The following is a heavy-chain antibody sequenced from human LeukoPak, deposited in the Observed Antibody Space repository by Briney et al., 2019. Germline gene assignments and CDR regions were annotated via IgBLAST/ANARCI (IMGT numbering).Heavy chain of an antibody. CDR2: ISSSSSTI. J-gene: IGHJ4*02. CDR3: TTEDGPLDY. CDR1: GFTFSSYS. D-gene: IGHD5-24*01. V-gene: IGHV3-48*01. Sequence: GGSLRLSCAASGFTFSSYSMNWVRQAPGKGLEWVSYISSSSSTIYYADSVKGRFTISRDNAKNSLYLQMNSLKTEDTAVYYCTTEDGPLDYWGQGTLVTVSS.